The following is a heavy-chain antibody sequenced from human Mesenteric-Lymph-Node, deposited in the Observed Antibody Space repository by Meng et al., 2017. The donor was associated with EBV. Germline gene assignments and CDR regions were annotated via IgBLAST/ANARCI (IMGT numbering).Heavy chain of an antibody. CDR2: IYDSGST. V-gene: IGHV4-61*01. CDR3: ARGGNDILTGRYTFDY. CDR1: GGSVSSGTYY. Sequence: QVPPQESCPGLVKPSETLSLTCTVSGGSVSSGTYYWSWIRQPPGKGPEWIGYIYDSGSTKYNPSLKSRVTISVDTSKNQFSVKLSSVTAADTAVYYCARGGNDILTGRYTFDYWGQGTLVTVSS. J-gene: IGHJ4*02. D-gene: IGHD3-9*01.